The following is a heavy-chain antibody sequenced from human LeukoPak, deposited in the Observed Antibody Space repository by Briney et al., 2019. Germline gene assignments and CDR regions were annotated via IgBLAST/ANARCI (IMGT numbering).Heavy chain of an antibody. J-gene: IGHJ4*02. D-gene: IGHD1-26*01. CDR1: GGSFSGYY. CDR2: INHSGST. CDR3: ARGKWGFQYYFDY. V-gene: IGHV4-34*01. Sequence: SETLSLTCAVYGGSFSGYYWSWIRQPPGKGLEWIGEINHSGSTNYNPSLKSRVAISVDTSKNQFSLKLSSVTAADTAVYYCARGKWGFQYYFDYWGQGTLVTVSS.